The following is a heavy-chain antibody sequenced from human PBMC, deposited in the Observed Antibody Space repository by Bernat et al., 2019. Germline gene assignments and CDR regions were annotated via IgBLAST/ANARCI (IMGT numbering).Heavy chain of an antibody. Sequence: QVQLQESGPGLVKPSGTLSLTCAVSGGSISSSNWWSWVRQPPGKGLEWTGEIYHSGSTNYNPSLKSRVTISVDKSKNQFSLKLSSVTAADTAVYYCARESITIFGVVIYDAFDIWGQGTMVTVSS. J-gene: IGHJ3*02. D-gene: IGHD3-3*01. CDR1: GGSISSSNW. V-gene: IGHV4-4*02. CDR3: ARESITIFGVVIYDAFDI. CDR2: IYHSGST.